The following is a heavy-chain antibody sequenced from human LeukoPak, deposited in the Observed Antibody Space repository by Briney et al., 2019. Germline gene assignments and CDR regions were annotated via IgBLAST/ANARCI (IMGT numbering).Heavy chain of an antibody. V-gene: IGHV3-74*01. J-gene: IGHJ5*02. CDR1: GFTFSSYW. D-gene: IGHD6-13*01. CDR2: INSDGSST. Sequence: GGSLRLSCAASGFTFSSYWMHWVRQAPGKGLVWVSRINSDGSSTSYADFVEGRFTISRDNAKNTLYLQMNSLRAEDTAVYYCARDGGSSWHVNFWFDPWGQGTLVTVSS. CDR3: ARDGGSSWHVNFWFDP.